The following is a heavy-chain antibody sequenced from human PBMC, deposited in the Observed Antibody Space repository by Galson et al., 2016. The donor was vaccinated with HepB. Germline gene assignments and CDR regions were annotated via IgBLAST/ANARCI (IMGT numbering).Heavy chain of an antibody. Sequence: SLRLSCAVSGFNISTNYMSWVRQAPGKGLGWVSFTYSSGNSYYVESVRGRFTVSRDNSKNTLFLQMSSLRVEDTAVFYCARVLDTPTRPLDCWGQGARVTVSS. V-gene: IGHV3-66*02. CDR3: ARVLDTPTRPLDC. J-gene: IGHJ4*02. CDR2: TYSSGNS. CDR1: GFNISTNY.